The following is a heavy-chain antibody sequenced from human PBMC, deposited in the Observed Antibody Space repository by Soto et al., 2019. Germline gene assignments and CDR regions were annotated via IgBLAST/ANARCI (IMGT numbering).Heavy chain of an antibody. Sequence: SETLSLTCTVSGGSVSSGDYYWSWIRQPPGKGLEWIGNIYYSGSTNYNPSLKSRVTISVDTSKNQFSLKLSSVTAADTAVYYCARHNWFDPWGQGTLVTVSS. V-gene: IGHV4-61*08. J-gene: IGHJ5*02. CDR2: IYYSGST. CDR1: GGSVSSGDYY. CDR3: ARHNWFDP.